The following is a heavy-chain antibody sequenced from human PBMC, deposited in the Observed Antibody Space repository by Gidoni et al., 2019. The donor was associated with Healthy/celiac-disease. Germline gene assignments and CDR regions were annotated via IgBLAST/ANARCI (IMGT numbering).Heavy chain of an antibody. CDR3: ARGDIVLMVYAPDY. V-gene: IGHV3-21*01. CDR1: GFTFSSYS. CDR2: ISSSSSYI. D-gene: IGHD2-8*01. Sequence: EVQLVESGGGLVKPGGSLRLSCAASGFTFSSYSMNWVRQAPGKGLEWVSSISSSSSYIYYADSVKGRFTISRDNAKNSLYLQMNSLRAEDTAVYYCARGDIVLMVYAPDYWGQGTLVTVSS. J-gene: IGHJ4*02.